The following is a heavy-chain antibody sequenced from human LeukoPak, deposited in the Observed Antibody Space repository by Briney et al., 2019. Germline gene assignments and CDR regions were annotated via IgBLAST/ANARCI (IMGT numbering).Heavy chain of an antibody. D-gene: IGHD2-2*01. CDR1: GYSFTSYW. Sequence: GESLNTSCKGSGYSFTSYWIGWVRQIPGKGLEWIWIIYPGDSDNKYSPSFHGLATITADKSISTAYLQWSSLKASDTAMYYCARAPDLDIVVVYDAFDIWGQGTMVTVSS. J-gene: IGHJ3*02. CDR3: ARAPDLDIVVVYDAFDI. CDR2: IYPGDSDN. V-gene: IGHV5-51*01.